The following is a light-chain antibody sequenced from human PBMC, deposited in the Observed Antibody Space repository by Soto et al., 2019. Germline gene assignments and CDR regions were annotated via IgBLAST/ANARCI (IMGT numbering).Light chain of an antibody. Sequence: EILMTQSPATLSVSPGERATLSCRASQSVSSNLAWYQQKPGQAPRLLIYGASSRATGIPARFSGSGSGTEFTLTIRSLQPEDFAVYYCQPYNNWPPYTFGQGTKLEIK. J-gene: IGKJ2*01. CDR2: GAS. CDR3: QPYNNWPPYT. V-gene: IGKV3-15*01. CDR1: QSVSSN.